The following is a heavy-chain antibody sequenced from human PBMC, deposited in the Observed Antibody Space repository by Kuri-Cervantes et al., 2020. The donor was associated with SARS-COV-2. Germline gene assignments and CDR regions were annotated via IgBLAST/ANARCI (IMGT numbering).Heavy chain of an antibody. J-gene: IGHJ4*02. CDR1: GFSFSSYA. D-gene: IGHD2-21*01. V-gene: IGHV3-23*01. Sequence: GGSLRLSCAASGFSFSSYAMSWVRQAPGKGLEWVSVISGSGTGAYYADSVKGRFTISRDNSKNTLYLQMNSLRAEDTAVYFCAKDGDPDYRGQGTLVTVSS. CDR2: ISGSGTGA. CDR3: AKDGDPDY.